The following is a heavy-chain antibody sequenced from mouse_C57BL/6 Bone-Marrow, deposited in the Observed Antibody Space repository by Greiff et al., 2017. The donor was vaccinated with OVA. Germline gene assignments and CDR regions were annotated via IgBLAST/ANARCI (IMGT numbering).Heavy chain of an antibody. J-gene: IGHJ3*01. D-gene: IGHD1-1*01. V-gene: IGHV1-61*01. CDR2: IYPSDSEN. Sequence: VQLQQPGAELVRPGSSVKLSCKASGYTFTSYWLDWVKQRPGQGLEWIGNIYPSDSENQYNHKFKNKATLTVDNSSSTAYMQLSSLTSEDSAVYYFARRSSPFAYWGQGTLVTVSA. CDR3: ARRSSPFAY. CDR1: GYTFTSYW.